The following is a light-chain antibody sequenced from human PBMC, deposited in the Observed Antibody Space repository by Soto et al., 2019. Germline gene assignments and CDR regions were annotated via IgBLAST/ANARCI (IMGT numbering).Light chain of an antibody. Sequence: QSVLTQPRSVSGSPGQSVTISCTGTSSDDGGYNYVSWYQQHPGKAPKLMIYDVSKRPSGVPDRFSGSKSGTTASLTISGLQAEDEADYYCCSYAGSNTYVFGTGTKVTVL. CDR2: DVS. J-gene: IGLJ1*01. CDR1: SSDDGGYNY. CDR3: CSYAGSNTYV. V-gene: IGLV2-11*01.